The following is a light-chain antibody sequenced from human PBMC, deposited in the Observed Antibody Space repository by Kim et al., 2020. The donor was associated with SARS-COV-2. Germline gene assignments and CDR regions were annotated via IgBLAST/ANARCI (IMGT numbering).Light chain of an antibody. V-gene: IGLV7-46*01. CDR2: DTS. J-gene: IGLJ2*01. CDR1: TGAVTSSHY. CDR3: LLSYTGFVV. Sequence: QAVVTQEPSLTVSPGGTVTLTCGSNTGAVTSSHYPYWFQQKPGQAPRTLIYDTSNKHSWTPARFSGSLLGGNAALTLSGAQPEDEAEYYCLLSYTGFVVFGGGTQLTVL.